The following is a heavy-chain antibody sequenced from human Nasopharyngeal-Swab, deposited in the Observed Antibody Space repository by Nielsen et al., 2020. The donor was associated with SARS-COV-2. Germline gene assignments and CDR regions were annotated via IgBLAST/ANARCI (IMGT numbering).Heavy chain of an antibody. CDR1: GFIFDNYA. Sequence: GESLKISCSASGFIFDNYAMNWIRQAPGKGLEWVGIIWGSGRGTNYADSVKGRFTISRDNSKNTLYLQMNSLRAEDTAVYYCAREGFVGATTGFDYWGQGTLVTVSS. J-gene: IGHJ4*02. CDR2: IWGSGRGT. CDR3: AREGFVGATTGFDY. V-gene: IGHV3-23*01. D-gene: IGHD1-26*01.